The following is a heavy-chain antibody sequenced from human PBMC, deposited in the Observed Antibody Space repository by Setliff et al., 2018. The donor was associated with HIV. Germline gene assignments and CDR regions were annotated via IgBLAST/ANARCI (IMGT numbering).Heavy chain of an antibody. Sequence: SETLSLTCTVSGGSISNYYWNWIRQPPGKGLEWIGYIYYSGSTNYNPSLKSRVTISIDTSKNQFSLNLSSVTAADTAVYYCARGSSVAGPVDYWGQGTLVTVSS. V-gene: IGHV4-59*08. CDR1: GGSISNYY. J-gene: IGHJ4*02. CDR3: ARGSSVAGPVDY. D-gene: IGHD6-19*01. CDR2: IYYSGST.